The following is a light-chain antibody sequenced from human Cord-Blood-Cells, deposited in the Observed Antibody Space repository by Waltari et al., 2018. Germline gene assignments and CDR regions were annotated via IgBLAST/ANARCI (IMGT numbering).Light chain of an antibody. J-gene: IGKJ1*01. CDR1: QSISSY. V-gene: IGKV1-39*01. CDR2: AAS. Sequence: DIQMTQSPSSLSASVGDRVTITCRASQSISSYLNWYQQKPGKAPKLLIYAASSLQSGVPSRFSGSRAGTDFTFTISSLQPEYCATYYCQQSYSTPRTFGQGTKVEIK. CDR3: QQSYSTPRT.